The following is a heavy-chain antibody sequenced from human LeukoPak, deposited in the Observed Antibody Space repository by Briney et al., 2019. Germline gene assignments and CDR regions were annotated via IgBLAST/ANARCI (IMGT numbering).Heavy chain of an antibody. J-gene: IGHJ5*02. V-gene: IGHV1-2*06. Sequence: GASVQVSCKASGFTFTDYHMHWIRQAPGQGLEWMGRINPDTGGTNYAQTFQGRVTMTRDTSISTAYMDLSSLRSDDTAVYYCARGKSYYYDSSGFSWGQGTLVTVSS. CDR1: GFTFTDYH. CDR2: INPDTGGT. D-gene: IGHD3-22*01. CDR3: ARGKSYYYDSSGFS.